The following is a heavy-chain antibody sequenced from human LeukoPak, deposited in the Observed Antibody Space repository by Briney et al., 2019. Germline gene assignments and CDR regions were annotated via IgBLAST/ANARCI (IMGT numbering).Heavy chain of an antibody. CDR2: INPSGGST. Sequence: ASVKVSCKASGYTFTSYYMHWVRQAPGQGLEWMGIINPSGGSTSYAQKFQGRVTMTRDTSTSTVYMELSSLRVEDTAVYFCAKGHIDGDGYYYFDSWGQGTLVTVSS. CDR3: AKGHIDGDGYYYFDS. D-gene: IGHD2-21*01. V-gene: IGHV1-46*01. J-gene: IGHJ4*02. CDR1: GYTFTSYY.